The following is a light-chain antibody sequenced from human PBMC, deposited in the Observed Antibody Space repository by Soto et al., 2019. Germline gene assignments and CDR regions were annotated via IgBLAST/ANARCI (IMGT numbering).Light chain of an antibody. V-gene: IGKV1-27*01. CDR3: QKYNGVPLT. Sequence: DIPVTQFPSSLSASVGDRVTITCRASQAIGNYLAWYQQKPGKVPKLLIYVASTLQSGVPSRFSGSRSGTDFTLTVSSLQPEDVATYYCQKYNGVPLTFGPGTKVEIK. CDR1: QAIGNY. CDR2: VAS. J-gene: IGKJ3*01.